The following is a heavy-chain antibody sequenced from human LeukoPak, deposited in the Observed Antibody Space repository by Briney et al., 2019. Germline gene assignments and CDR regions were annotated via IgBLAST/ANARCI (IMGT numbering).Heavy chain of an antibody. D-gene: IGHD5-18*01. CDR2: IYHSGST. Sequence: PSETLSLTCAVSGGSISSGGYSWSWIRQPPGKGLEWIGYIYHSGSTYYNPSLKSRVTISVDTSKNQFSLKLSSVTAADTAVYYCARGRLWTWIQPVFFDYWGQGTLVTVSS. CDR1: GGSISSGGYS. CDR3: ARGRLWTWIQPVFFDY. J-gene: IGHJ4*02. V-gene: IGHV4-30-2*01.